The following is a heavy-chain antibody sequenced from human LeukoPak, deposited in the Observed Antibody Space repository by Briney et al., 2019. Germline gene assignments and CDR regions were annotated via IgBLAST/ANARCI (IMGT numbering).Heavy chain of an antibody. V-gene: IGHV4-34*01. Sequence: SEALSLTCAVNGGSFSGFYWTWIRQSPGGGLEWIGESIHTGNSNYKPSLSGRVTISLDTSKHQFSLKLSSVTAADTAVYYCARGLSSGWVDYWGQGTLVTVSS. CDR2: SIHTGNS. D-gene: IGHD6-19*01. CDR3: ARGLSSGWVDY. J-gene: IGHJ4*02. CDR1: GGSFSGFY.